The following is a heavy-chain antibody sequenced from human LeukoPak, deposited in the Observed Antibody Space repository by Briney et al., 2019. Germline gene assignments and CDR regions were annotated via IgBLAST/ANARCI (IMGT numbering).Heavy chain of an antibody. D-gene: IGHD4-17*01. CDR2: IKEDGSEK. CDR3: ATSTVTNGFDY. CDR1: GITFSRYW. Sequence: GGSLRLSCAASGITFSRYWMSWVRQAPGKGLEWVANIKEDGSEKYYVDSVKGRFTISSDISKNTLFLQMNGLRADDTAVYYCATSTVTNGFDYWGQGALVTVSS. V-gene: IGHV3-7*03. J-gene: IGHJ4*02.